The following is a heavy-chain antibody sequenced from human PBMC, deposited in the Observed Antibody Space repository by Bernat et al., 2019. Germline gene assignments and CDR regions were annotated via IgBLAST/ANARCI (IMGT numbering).Heavy chain of an antibody. V-gene: IGHV4-59*01. CDR1: GGSISSYY. Sequence: QVQLQESGPGLVKPSETLSLTCTVSGGSISSYYWSWIRQPPGKGLEWIGYIYYSGSTNYNPSLKSRVTISVDTSKNQSSLKLSSVTTADTAVYYCARSGRTGAEYFQHWGQGTLVTVSS. CDR3: ARSGRTGAEYFQH. J-gene: IGHJ1*01. CDR2: IYYSGST. D-gene: IGHD1-26*01.